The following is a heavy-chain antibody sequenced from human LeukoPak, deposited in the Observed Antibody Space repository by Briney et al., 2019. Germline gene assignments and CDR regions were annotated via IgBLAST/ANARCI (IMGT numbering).Heavy chain of an antibody. CDR2: IRYDGGEQ. J-gene: IGHJ3*01. CDR1: GLTFSNYG. Sequence: GGSLRLSCAASGLTFSNYGMHWVRQAPGKGLEWVAFIRYDGGEQIYADSVKGRFTISRDNSKGTLYLQMDSLRVEDTAVYYCGKDPNGNFIGAFDFWGQGTMVTVSS. D-gene: IGHD4-23*01. CDR3: GKDPNGNFIGAFDF. V-gene: IGHV3-30*02.